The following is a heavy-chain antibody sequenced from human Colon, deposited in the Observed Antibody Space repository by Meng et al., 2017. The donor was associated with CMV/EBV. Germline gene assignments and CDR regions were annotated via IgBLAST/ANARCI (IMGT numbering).Heavy chain of an antibody. D-gene: IGHD4-17*01. V-gene: IGHV1-46*01. Sequence: SCRTSGYTFTHDYIPCVRQAPGEGLESLGLINPGGGATSSAQNFQGRLTMTREPSTNTAYMELSGLRSEDTASFYCARGDPYGDYEDFWGQGTLVTVSS. CDR3: ARGDPYGDYEDF. J-gene: IGHJ4*02. CDR1: GYTFTHDY. CDR2: INPGGGAT.